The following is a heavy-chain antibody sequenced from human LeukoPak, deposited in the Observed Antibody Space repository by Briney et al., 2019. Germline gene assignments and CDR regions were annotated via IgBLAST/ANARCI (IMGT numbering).Heavy chain of an antibody. Sequence: SETLSLTCSVSGGSFSSYFWSWVRQPAGKGLEWIGRIYPSGNTNYNPSLRSRVTISEDTSKNQFSLKLRSVTAADTAVYYCARVGAAADYYFDYWGQGTLVTVSS. V-gene: IGHV4-4*07. CDR3: ARVGAAADYYFDY. D-gene: IGHD6-13*01. J-gene: IGHJ4*02. CDR1: GGSFSSYF. CDR2: IYPSGNT.